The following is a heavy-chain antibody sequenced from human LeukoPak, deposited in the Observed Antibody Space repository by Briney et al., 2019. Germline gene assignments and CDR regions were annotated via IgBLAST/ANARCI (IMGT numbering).Heavy chain of an antibody. CDR1: GFTFSSYS. CDR3: ARNKKGDRYTYGHDS. D-gene: IGHD5-18*01. Sequence: GGSLRLSCAASGFTFSSYSMNWVRQAPGKGLEWVSSISSSSSYIYYADSVKGRFTISRDNAKNSLYLQMNSLRAEDTAVYYCARNKKGDRYTYGHDSWGQGTLVTVSS. J-gene: IGHJ4*02. V-gene: IGHV3-21*01. CDR2: ISSSSSYI.